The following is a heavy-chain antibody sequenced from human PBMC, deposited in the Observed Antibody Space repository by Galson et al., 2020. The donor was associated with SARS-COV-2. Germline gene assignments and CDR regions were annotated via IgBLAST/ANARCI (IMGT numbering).Heavy chain of an antibody. D-gene: IGHD3-9*01. CDR3: ARMTAYSHPLDY. CDR1: GDSVSRNF. CDR2: IYYTGST. J-gene: IGHJ4*02. Sequence: SQTLSLTCSVSGDSVSRNFWSWLRQPPGKGLEWLGYIYYTGSTKYNPSLKSRVTISADTSSKNQISLKLTSVTAADMAIYYCARMTAYSHPLDYWGQGVLVTVSS. V-gene: IGHV4-59*02.